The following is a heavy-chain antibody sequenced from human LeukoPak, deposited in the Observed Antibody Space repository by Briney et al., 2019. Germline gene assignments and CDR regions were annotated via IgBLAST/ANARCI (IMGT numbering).Heavy chain of an antibody. Sequence: SETLSLTCNVSGDSIGRSSYYWGWIRQTPEKGLEWHGSIFYSGSTYYTPSLKSRVIMSLDTSKNQFSLRLTSVTAADTAVYYCARQVAIVEPTDPNWFDSWGQGTLVTVSS. J-gene: IGHJ5*01. D-gene: IGHD1-26*01. CDR2: IFYSGST. V-gene: IGHV4-39*07. CDR1: GDSIGRSSYY. CDR3: ARQVAIVEPTDPNWFDS.